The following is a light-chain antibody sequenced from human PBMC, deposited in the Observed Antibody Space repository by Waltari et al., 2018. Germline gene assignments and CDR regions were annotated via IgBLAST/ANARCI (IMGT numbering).Light chain of an antibody. V-gene: IGLV2-11*01. CDR1: SSDVGGYNY. J-gene: IGLJ3*02. Sequence: QSALTQPRSVSGSPGQSVTISCTGTSSDVGGYNYVSWYQQHPGKAPKLMIYDVSKRPPGVPDRFSGSKSDNTASLTISGLQAEDEADYYCCSYAGSYTNWVFGGGTKLTVL. CDR3: CSYAGSYTNWV. CDR2: DVS.